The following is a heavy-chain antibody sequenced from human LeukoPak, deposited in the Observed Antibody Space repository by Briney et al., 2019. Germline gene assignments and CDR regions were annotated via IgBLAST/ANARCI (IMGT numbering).Heavy chain of an antibody. D-gene: IGHD3-9*01. CDR3: ARDGYYDILTGYRAYYYYGMDV. CDR1: GFTFSSHS. V-gene: IGHV3-21*01. Sequence: GGSLRLSCAASGFTFSSHSMNWVRQAPGKGLEWVSSISSSSSYIYYADSVKGRFTISRDNAKNSLYLQMNSLRAEDTAVYYCARDGYYDILTGYRAYYYYGMDVWGKGTTVTVSS. CDR2: ISSSSSYI. J-gene: IGHJ6*04.